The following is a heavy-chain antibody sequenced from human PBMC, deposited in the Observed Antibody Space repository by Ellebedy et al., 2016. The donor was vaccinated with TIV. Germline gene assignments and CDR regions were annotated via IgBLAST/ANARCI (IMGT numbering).Heavy chain of an antibody. D-gene: IGHD6-19*01. V-gene: IGHV3-21*01. CDR2: ISSSSSYI. Sequence: GESLKISXAASGFTFSSYSMNWVRQAPGKGLEWVSSISSSSSYIYYADSVKGRFTISRDNAKNSLYLQMNSLRAEDTAVYYCARASGSSGWYLRDYYYYGMDVWGQGTTVTVSS. CDR3: ARASGSSGWYLRDYYYYGMDV. CDR1: GFTFSSYS. J-gene: IGHJ6*02.